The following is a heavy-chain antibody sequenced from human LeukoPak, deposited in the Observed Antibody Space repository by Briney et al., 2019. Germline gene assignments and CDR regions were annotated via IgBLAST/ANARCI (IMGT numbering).Heavy chain of an antibody. CDR3: AKDGRVAGYY. Sequence: GVSLRLSCAASGFTFSNYAMSWVRQAPGKGLEWVSAISGSGGSTYYADSVKGRFTISRDNSKNTLYLQMNSLRAEDTAVYYCAKDGRVAGYYWGQGTLVTVSS. J-gene: IGHJ4*02. D-gene: IGHD3-3*01. V-gene: IGHV3-23*01. CDR1: GFTFSNYA. CDR2: ISGSGGST.